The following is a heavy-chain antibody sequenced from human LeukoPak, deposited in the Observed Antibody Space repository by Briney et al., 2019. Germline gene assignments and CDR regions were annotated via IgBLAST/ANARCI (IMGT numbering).Heavy chain of an antibody. CDR1: GFIFSTSG. J-gene: IGHJ4*02. CDR2: ILYDGTTK. CDR3: AREGSSGLSFCDY. D-gene: IGHD3-22*01. V-gene: IGHV3-33*05. Sequence: PGGSLRLSCAASGFIFSTSGMHWVRQAPGRGLEWVAVILYDGTTKLYADSVKGRFTISRDNSKNTLYLQMNSLRAEDTAVYCCAREGSSGLSFCDYWGQGTLVTVSS.